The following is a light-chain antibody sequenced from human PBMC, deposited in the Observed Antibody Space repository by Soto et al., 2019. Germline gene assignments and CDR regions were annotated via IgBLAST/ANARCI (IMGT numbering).Light chain of an antibody. V-gene: IGKV1-5*03. Sequence: DIQMTQSPSTLPASVGDRVIITCRASQSIHSWLAWYQQKAGEAPKLLIYKATTLQSGVPPRFSGSGSGTEFSLTISRLQPEDFATYFCQQYDRSSSFGQGTRLEI. CDR2: KAT. CDR1: QSIHSW. CDR3: QQYDRSSS. J-gene: IGKJ2*01.